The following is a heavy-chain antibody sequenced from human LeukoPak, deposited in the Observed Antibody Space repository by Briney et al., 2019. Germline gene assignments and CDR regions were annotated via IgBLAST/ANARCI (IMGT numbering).Heavy chain of an antibody. J-gene: IGHJ5*02. CDR3: ARHMYYGSGGVSWFDP. Sequence: SETLSLTCTVSGGSISSGSYYWSWIRQPAGKGLEWIGRIYTSGSTNYNPSLKSRVTMSVDTSKNQFSLKLSSVTAADTAVYYCARHMYYGSGGVSWFDPWGQGTLVTVPS. D-gene: IGHD3-10*01. CDR1: GGSISSGSYY. V-gene: IGHV4-61*02. CDR2: IYTSGST.